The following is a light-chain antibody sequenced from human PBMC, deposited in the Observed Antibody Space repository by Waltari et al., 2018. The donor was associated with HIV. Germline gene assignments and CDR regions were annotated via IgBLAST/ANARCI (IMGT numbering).Light chain of an antibody. Sequence: QSDLTQPPSVSGAPGQSVTISSSGVIAGDDVHGYQQLPGTAPTLLIYGNSNRPSGVPDRFSGSKSGPLASLAITGLQAEDEADYYCQSYDSSLSSSVFGGGTRLTVL. CDR2: GNS. J-gene: IGLJ2*01. CDR3: QSYDSSLSSSV. V-gene: IGLV1-40*01. CDR1: IAGDD.